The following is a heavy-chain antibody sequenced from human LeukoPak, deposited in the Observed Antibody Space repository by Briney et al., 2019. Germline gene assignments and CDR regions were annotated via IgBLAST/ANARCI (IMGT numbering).Heavy chain of an antibody. D-gene: IGHD3-22*01. CDR2: IKQDGSEK. CDR1: GFTFSSYW. V-gene: IGHV3-7*01. CDR3: ARDSRTYYYDSGGAFDI. J-gene: IGHJ3*02. Sequence: GGSLRLSCAASGFTFSSYWMSWVRQAPGKGLEWVANIKQDGSEKYYVDSVKGRFTISRDNAKNSLYLQMNSLRAEDTAVYYCARDSRTYYYDSGGAFDIWGQGTMVTVSS.